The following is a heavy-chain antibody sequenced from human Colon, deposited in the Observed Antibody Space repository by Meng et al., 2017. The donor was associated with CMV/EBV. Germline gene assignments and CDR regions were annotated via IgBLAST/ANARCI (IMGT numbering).Heavy chain of an antibody. D-gene: IGHD2/OR15-2a*01. V-gene: IGHV3-30-3*01. CDR2: VSHDGVTK. Sequence: GGSLRLSCVDSGFTFNKYASHWVRRAPGKGLEWVALVSHDGVTKQYADPVQGRLTISRDNSQNTVVLQMDSLRGEDTAVYYCAAEYRLLNTPYFEYWGQGTVVTVSS. J-gene: IGHJ4*02. CDR1: GFTFNKYA. CDR3: AAEYRLLNTPYFEY.